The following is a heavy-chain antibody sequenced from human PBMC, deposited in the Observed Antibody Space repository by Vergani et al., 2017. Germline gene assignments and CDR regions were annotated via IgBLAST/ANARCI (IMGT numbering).Heavy chain of an antibody. D-gene: IGHD2-15*01. V-gene: IGHV3-33*03. J-gene: IGHJ4*02. CDR1: GFTFSCYG. Sequence: QVQLVESGGGVVQPGRSLRLSCAASGFTFSCYGMHSVRQAPGEVLEWVAVIWYDGSNTYYADSVKGIFTISRDNSKNTLYLQMNSLRAEDTAVYYCAKWGGPYCSGGSCYQPFDYWGQGTLVTVSS. CDR2: IWYDGSNT. CDR3: AKWGGPYCSGGSCYQPFDY.